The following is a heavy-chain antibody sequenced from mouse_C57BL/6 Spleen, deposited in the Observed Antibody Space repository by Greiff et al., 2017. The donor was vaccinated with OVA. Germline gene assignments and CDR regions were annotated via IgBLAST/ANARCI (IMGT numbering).Heavy chain of an antibody. Sequence: EVKVEESGGGLVKPGGSLKLSCAASGFTFSSYAMSWVRQTPEKRLEWVATISDDGSYTYYPDNVKGRFTISRDNAKNNLYLQMSHLKSEDTAMYYCARDLYDYDGGFAYWGQGTLVTVSA. J-gene: IGHJ3*01. CDR1: GFTFSSYA. CDR2: ISDDGSYT. CDR3: ARDLYDYDGGFAY. D-gene: IGHD2-4*01. V-gene: IGHV5-4*01.